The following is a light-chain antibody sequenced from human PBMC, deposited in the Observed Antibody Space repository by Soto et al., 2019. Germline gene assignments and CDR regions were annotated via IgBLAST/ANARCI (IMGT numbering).Light chain of an antibody. CDR2: GAS. J-gene: IGKJ1*01. CDR3: QQYDSSPRT. CDR1: QSVSSN. V-gene: IGKV3-20*01. Sequence: EIVMTQSPATLSVSPGEGATVSCRASQSVSSNLAWYQQKPGQAPRLLIYGASNRATGIPDRFSGSGSGTDFTLTISRLEPEDFAVYWCQQYDSSPRTFGQGTKVEIK.